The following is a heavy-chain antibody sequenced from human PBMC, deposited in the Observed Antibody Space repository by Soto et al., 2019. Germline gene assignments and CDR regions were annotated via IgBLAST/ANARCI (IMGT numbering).Heavy chain of an antibody. J-gene: IGHJ6*02. V-gene: IGHV4-30-4*01. CDR3: ARDRPIHYYGSGALYGMAV. D-gene: IGHD3-10*01. Sequence: QVQLQESGPGLVKPSQTLSLTCTVSGGSISSDVYYWSWIRQPPGKGLEWIGYIYYSGNTYYNPSLKSRVIISVDTSKNQFSLKLSSVTAADTAVYYCARDRPIHYYGSGALYGMAVWGQGTTVTVSS. CDR2: IYYSGNT. CDR1: GGSISSDVYY.